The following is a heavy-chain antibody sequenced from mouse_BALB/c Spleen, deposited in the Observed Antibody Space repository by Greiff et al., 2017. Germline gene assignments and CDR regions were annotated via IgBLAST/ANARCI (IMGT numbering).Heavy chain of an antibody. Sequence: QVQLQQSGPELVKPGASVRISCKASGYTFTSYYIHWVKQRPGQGLEWIGWIYPGNVNTKYNEKFKGKATLTADKSSSTAYMQLSSLTSEDSAVYFCAKERGYGKGDYFDYWGQGTTLTVSS. CDR2: IYPGNVNT. CDR3: AKERGYGKGDYFDY. CDR1: GYTFTSYY. V-gene: IGHV1S56*01. D-gene: IGHD2-10*02. J-gene: IGHJ2*01.